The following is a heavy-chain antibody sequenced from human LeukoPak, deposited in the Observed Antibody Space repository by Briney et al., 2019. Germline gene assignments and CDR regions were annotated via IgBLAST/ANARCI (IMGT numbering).Heavy chain of an antibody. CDR1: GFRFSSYA. D-gene: IGHD3-22*01. CDR3: AKDYHYYDSSVCDY. Sequence: GGSLRLACAASGFRFSSYAMSWVRQAPGKGLEWVSAISGSGVSTYYADSVKGRFTVSRDNSKNTLYLQMNSLRAEDTALYYCAKDYHYYDSSVCDYWGQGTLVTVSS. CDR2: ISGSGVST. J-gene: IGHJ4*02. V-gene: IGHV3-23*01.